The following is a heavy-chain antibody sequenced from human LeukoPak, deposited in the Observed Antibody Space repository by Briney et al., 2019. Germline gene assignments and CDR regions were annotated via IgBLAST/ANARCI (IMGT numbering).Heavy chain of an antibody. CDR1: GFTFSDHY. J-gene: IGHJ3*02. CDR2: IYHSGST. Sequence: GSLRLSCAASGFTFSDHYMDWVRQAPGKGLEWIGEIYHSGSTNYNPSLKSRVTISVDTSKNQFSLKLSSVTAADTAVYYCARSGGNYYDTDAFDIWGQGTMVTVSS. D-gene: IGHD1-26*01. CDR3: ARSGGNYYDTDAFDI. V-gene: IGHV4-34*01.